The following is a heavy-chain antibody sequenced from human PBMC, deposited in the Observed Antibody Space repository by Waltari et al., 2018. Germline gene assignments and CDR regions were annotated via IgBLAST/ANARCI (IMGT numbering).Heavy chain of an antibody. V-gene: IGHV3-11*01. J-gene: IGHJ4*02. CDR1: CIRFSAYY. D-gene: IGHD3-3*01. CDR2: MSSRDNII. Sequence: QVQLVESGGGLVNPGGYLRLSCAASCIRFSAYYMPWIRQAPGKGLEWIAYMSSRDNIIYHADSVKGRFTISRDNAKNSLFLQMKSLRAEDTAVYYCARAREQNYDFWNGYSFYFDHWGQGALVTVSS. CDR3: ARAREQNYDFWNGYSFYFDH.